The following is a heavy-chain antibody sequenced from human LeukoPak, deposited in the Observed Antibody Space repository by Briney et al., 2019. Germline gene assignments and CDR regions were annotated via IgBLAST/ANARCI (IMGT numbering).Heavy chain of an antibody. CDR3: ARKVGSGWWYNWFDP. D-gene: IGHD6-19*01. CDR1: GYTFSTYG. V-gene: IGHV1-18*01. Sequence: GASVKVSCKASGYTFSTYGISWVRQAPGQGLEWMGWISAYNGNKNYAQKVRGRVTMTTDTSTSTAYVELRSLRSDDTAVYYCARKVGSGWWYNWFDPWGQGTLVTVSS. CDR2: ISAYNGNK. J-gene: IGHJ5*02.